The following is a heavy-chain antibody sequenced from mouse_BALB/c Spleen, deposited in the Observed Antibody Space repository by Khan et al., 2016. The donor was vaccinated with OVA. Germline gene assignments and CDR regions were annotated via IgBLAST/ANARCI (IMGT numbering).Heavy chain of an antibody. J-gene: IGHJ1*01. CDR3: ASETSGESYWYFDV. CDR2: IWAGGST. V-gene: IGHV2-9*02. CDR1: GFSLTSYG. Sequence: QVQLKESGPGLVAPSQSLSITCTVSGFSLTSYGVHWVRQPPGKGLEWLGVIWAGGSTNYNSALLSRLSISKDNSKSQVFLKMNSLQTDDTAMYYGASETSGESYWYFDVWGAGTTVTVSS.